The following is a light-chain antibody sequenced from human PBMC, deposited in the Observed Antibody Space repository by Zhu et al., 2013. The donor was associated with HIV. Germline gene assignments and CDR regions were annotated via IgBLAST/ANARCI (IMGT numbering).Light chain of an antibody. CDR3: QQRAKWPIT. J-gene: IGKJ4*01. Sequence: EIVLTQSPGTLSLSPGERATLSCRASQSINSALGWYQQKPGQAPRLLIYDASNRAAGIPARFSGSGSGTDFTLTISSLEPEDFALYYCQQRAKWPITFGGGTKME. V-gene: IGKV3-11*01. CDR1: QSINSA. CDR2: DAS.